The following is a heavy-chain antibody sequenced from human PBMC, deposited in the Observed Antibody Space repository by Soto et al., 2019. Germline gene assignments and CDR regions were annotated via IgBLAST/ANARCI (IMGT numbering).Heavy chain of an antibody. Sequence: GSLRLSCAASGFTFSSYAMSWVRQAPGKGLEWVSAISGSGGSTYYADPVKGRFTISRDNSKNTLYLQMNSLRAEDTAVYYCAKVCPPYYYDSSGYSYYFDYWGQGTLVTVSS. D-gene: IGHD3-22*01. V-gene: IGHV3-23*01. CDR2: ISGSGGST. CDR3: AKVCPPYYYDSSGYSYYFDY. J-gene: IGHJ4*02. CDR1: GFTFSSYA.